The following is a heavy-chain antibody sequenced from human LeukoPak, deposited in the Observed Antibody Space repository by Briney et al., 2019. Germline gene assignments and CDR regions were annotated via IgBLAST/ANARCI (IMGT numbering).Heavy chain of an antibody. CDR2: IHASGST. J-gene: IGHJ4*02. CDR1: VGSISGYY. V-gene: IGHV4-4*09. CDR3: ARRFFDQDFFDY. Sequence: KPSETLFLTCSVSVGSISGYYWSWIRLPPGKGLEWIGYIHASGSTHYNSSLKSRVTILLDTSKNQISLEVISLTAADTAVYYCARRFFDQDFFDYWGQGTLVTVSS. D-gene: IGHD3-9*01.